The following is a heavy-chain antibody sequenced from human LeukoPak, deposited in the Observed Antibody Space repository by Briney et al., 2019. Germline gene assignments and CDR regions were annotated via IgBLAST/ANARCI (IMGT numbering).Heavy chain of an antibody. CDR3: TTQPAAVDY. J-gene: IGHJ4*02. CDR2: IKSGTAGGTT. CDR1: GFTFSNAW. Sequence: HPGGSLRLSCAASGFTFSNAWMSWVRQAPGKGLGWIGSIKSGTAGGTTNYAAPVKGRSTISRDDSKNTLYLQMNSLKAEDTAVYYCTTQPAAVDYWGQGTLVTVSS. D-gene: IGHD2-2*01. V-gene: IGHV3-15*01.